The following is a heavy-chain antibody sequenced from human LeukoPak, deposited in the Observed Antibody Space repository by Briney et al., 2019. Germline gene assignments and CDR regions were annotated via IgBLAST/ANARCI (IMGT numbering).Heavy chain of an antibody. CDR2: INPSGGST. Sequence: GASVKVSCKASGYTFTSYYMHWVRQAPGQVLEWMGIINPSGGSTSYAQKFQGRVTMTRDTSTSTVYMELSSLRSEDTAVYYCARGYCSSTSCYASFDYWGQGTLVTVSS. D-gene: IGHD2-2*01. CDR3: ARGYCSSTSCYASFDY. V-gene: IGHV1-46*01. CDR1: GYTFTSYY. J-gene: IGHJ4*02.